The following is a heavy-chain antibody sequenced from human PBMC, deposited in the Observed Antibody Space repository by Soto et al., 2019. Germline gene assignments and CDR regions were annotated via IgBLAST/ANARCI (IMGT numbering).Heavy chain of an antibody. CDR2: ISTTGNT. CDR1: GDTITSFS. J-gene: IGHJ4*02. D-gene: IGHD1-7*01. V-gene: IGHV4-4*07. Sequence: PSETLSLTCTVSGDTITSFSWNWIRQSAGKGLEWIGRISTTGNTHYNPSLESRVTMSLDTSKNQFSLKLTSVTAADTAVYYCEGESGENWSYEAYWGQGTLVPVSP. CDR3: EGESGENWSYEAY.